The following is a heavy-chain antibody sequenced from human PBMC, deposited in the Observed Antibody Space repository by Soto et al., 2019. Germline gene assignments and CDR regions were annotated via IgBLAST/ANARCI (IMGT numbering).Heavy chain of an antibody. CDR2: INHSGST. J-gene: IGHJ4*02. CDR1: GGSFSGYY. V-gene: IGHV4-34*01. CDR3: ARAAPRYCSGGSCYSGRDY. D-gene: IGHD2-15*01. Sequence: SYTLSLTCAVYGGSFSGYYGSWPRQPREEGLEWIGEINHSGSTNYNPSLKSRVTISVDTSKNQFSLKLSSVTAADTAVYYCARAAPRYCSGGSCYSGRDYWDQGTLVTVS.